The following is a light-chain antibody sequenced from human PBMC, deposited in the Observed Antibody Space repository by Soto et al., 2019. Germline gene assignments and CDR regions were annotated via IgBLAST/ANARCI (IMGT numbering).Light chain of an antibody. Sequence: QSVLTQPPSVSGSPGQAVAFSCSGSSSEVGSNNRVSWYQQSPGTAPKLMIYDVTNRPSGVPDRFSGSKSGNTASLTISGLQAEDEADYYCSSFTTSSTYVFGTGTKVTVL. J-gene: IGLJ1*01. CDR3: SSFTTSSTYV. CDR2: DVT. V-gene: IGLV2-18*02. CDR1: SSEVGSNNR.